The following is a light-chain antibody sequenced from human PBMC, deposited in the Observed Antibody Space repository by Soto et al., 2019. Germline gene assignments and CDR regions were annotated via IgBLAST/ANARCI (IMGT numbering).Light chain of an antibody. Sequence: DIQMTQSPSTLSGSLGDRVTITCRASQTISSWFAWYQQKPGKAPKLLSYKASTLKSGVPSRFSGSGSETDFTLTISSLKHEDFPTYYCQQLNSYPRTFGQGTKV. CDR3: QQLNSYPRT. V-gene: IGKV1-5*03. CDR2: KAS. CDR1: QTISSW. J-gene: IGKJ1*01.